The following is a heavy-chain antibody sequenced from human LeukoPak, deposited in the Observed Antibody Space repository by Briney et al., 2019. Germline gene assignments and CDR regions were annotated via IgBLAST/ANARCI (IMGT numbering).Heavy chain of an antibody. D-gene: IGHD3-9*01. CDR2: IYPGDSDT. J-gene: IGHJ4*02. V-gene: IGHV5-51*01. CDR3: ARGYYDISYYFDY. Sequence: GESLQISCKGSGYSFTSYWIGWVRQMPGKGLEWMGIIYPGDSDTRYSPSFQGQVTISADKSISTAYLQWSSLKASDTAMYYCARGYYDISYYFDYWGQGTLVTVSS. CDR1: GYSFTSYW.